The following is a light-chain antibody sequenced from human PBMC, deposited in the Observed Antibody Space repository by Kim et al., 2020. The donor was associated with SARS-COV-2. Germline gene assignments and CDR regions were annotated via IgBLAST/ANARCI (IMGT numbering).Light chain of an antibody. CDR1: QTLAYNDGHTY. V-gene: IGKV2-30*01. CDR2: KVS. J-gene: IGKJ1*01. CDR3: MQNSYWPWT. Sequence: DVVLTQSPLSLPVTLGQAASISCRSSQTLAYNDGHTYLTWFHQKPGQSPRRLIYKVSNRDSGVPDRFSGSGSGTDFTLKISRVEADDVGVYFCMQNSYWPWTFGKGTKVDIK.